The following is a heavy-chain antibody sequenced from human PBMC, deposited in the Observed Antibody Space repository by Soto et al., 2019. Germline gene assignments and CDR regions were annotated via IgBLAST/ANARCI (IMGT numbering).Heavy chain of an antibody. D-gene: IGHD3-10*01. Sequence: EMQLLESGGGLVQPGGSLRLSCAASGFSFSSYAMSWVRQAPGKGLEWVSTFSGSGGSTYYADSVKGSFTISIDNSKNTLYLQMNSLRAEDTAVYYCAKTLEFGDLLPCDYWGQGTLVTVSS. CDR3: AKTLEFGDLLPCDY. V-gene: IGHV3-23*01. CDR1: GFSFSSYA. J-gene: IGHJ4*02. CDR2: FSGSGGST.